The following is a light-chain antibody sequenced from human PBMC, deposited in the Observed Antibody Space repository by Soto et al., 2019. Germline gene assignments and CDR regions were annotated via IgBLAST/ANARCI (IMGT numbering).Light chain of an antibody. V-gene: IGLV2-8*01. CDR3: SSYGGSNNVL. CDR2: EVS. J-gene: IGLJ2*01. CDR1: SSDIGGYNY. Sequence: QSVLTQPPSASGSPGQSVTISCTGTSSDIGGYNYVSWYQHHPGKAPKLMIYEVSERPSGVPDRFSGSKSGNTASLTVSGLQAEDEADYYCSSYGGSNNVLFGGGTKLTVL.